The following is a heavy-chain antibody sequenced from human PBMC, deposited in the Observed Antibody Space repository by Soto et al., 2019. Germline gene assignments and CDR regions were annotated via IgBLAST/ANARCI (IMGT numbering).Heavy chain of an antibody. CDR3: ARERKFDFWRKGLDV. Sequence: ASVKVSRKASGYGFPTYDINLVRQAPGQGLEWLGWMDPNRGSTGYAQNFQGRITMTRNISRNTAHMELSSLQSEDTAVYYCARERKFDFWRKGLDVSGEGTTGT. D-gene: IGHD3-3*01. CDR2: MDPNRGST. J-gene: IGHJ6*02. V-gene: IGHV1-8*01. CDR1: GYGFPTYD.